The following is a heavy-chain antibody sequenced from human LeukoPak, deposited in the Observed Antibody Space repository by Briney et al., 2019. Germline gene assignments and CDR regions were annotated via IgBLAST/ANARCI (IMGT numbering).Heavy chain of an antibody. CDR1: VYTFTSYD. CDR2: MNPNSGNT. V-gene: IGHV1-8*01. J-gene: IGHJ6*03. Sequence: ASVKVSCKASVYTFTSYDINWVRQATGQGVEWMGWMNPNSGNTGYAQKFQGRVTMTRNTSISTAYMELSSLRSEDTAVYYCARAPVVPAASGHYYYYMDVWGKGTTVTVSS. CDR3: ARAPVVPAASGHYYYYMDV. D-gene: IGHD2-2*01.